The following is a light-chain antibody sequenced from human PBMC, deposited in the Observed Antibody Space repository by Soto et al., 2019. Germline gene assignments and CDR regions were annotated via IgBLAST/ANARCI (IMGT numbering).Light chain of an antibody. Sequence: TQSPSSLSASVGYKIIITCRASQGIGSYLAWYQQKPGKAPGLLIYAASTLQSGVPSRFSGSGSDTEFTLTISSLQPEDFATYYCQQLNNYPLTFGGGTKVDI. CDR2: AAS. CDR1: QGIGSY. CDR3: QQLNNYPLT. J-gene: IGKJ4*01. V-gene: IGKV1-9*01.